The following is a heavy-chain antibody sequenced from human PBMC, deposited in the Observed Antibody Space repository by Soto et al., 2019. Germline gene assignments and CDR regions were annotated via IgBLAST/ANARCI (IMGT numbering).Heavy chain of an antibody. CDR1: GGSIISRSYY. V-gene: IGHV4-39*01. D-gene: IGHD6-6*01. J-gene: IGHJ6*02. CDR2: IYYSGST. Sequence: TLSDPCTVAGGSIISRSYYRGRKRKPPGKGLEWIGSIYYSGSTYYNPSLKSRVTISVDTSKNQFSLKLSSVTAADTAVYYCARRKQLVLGYYGRDVWGQGTTVTAS. CDR3: ARRKQLVLGYYGRDV.